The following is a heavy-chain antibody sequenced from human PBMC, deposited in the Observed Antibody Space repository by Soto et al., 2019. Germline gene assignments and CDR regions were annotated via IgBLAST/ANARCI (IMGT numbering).Heavy chain of an antibody. Sequence: GGSLRLSCAASGFTFDDYAMHWVRQAPGKGLEWVSLISWDGGSTYYADSVKGRFTISRDNSKNSLYLQMNSLRAEDTALYYCAKDLTGTSRQYYGMDVWGQGTTFTVSS. CDR3: AKDLTGTSRQYYGMDV. CDR2: ISWDGGST. J-gene: IGHJ6*02. CDR1: GFTFDDYA. V-gene: IGHV3-43D*03. D-gene: IGHD1-7*01.